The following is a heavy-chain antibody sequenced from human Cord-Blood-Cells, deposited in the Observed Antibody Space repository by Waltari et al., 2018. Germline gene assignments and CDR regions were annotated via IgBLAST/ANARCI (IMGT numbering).Heavy chain of an antibody. CDR2: IRSKAYGGTT. V-gene: IGHV3-49*05. CDR1: GFTFGDYA. Sequence: EVQLVESGGGLVKPGRSLRLSCTASGFTFGDYAMSWFRQAPGKGRELVVLIRSKAYGGTTEYAASVKGRFTISRDDSKSIAYLQMNSLKTEDTAVYYCEGADYYYMDVWGKGTTVTVSS. J-gene: IGHJ6*03. CDR3: EGADYYYMDV.